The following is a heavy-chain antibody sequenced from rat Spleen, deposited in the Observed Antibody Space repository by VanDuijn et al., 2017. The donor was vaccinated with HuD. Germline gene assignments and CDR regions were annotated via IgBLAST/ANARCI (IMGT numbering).Heavy chain of an antibody. CDR1: GFIFSDYD. D-gene: IGHD1-11*01. V-gene: IGHV5-7*01. Sequence: EVQLVESGGDLVQPGRSLKLSCSASGFIFSDYDMAWVRQAPKKGLEWVATISYDGSSTYYRDSVKGRFTISRDNAKSTLYLQMDSLRSEDTATYYCARPNYGYPFAYWGQGTLVTVSS. CDR3: ARPNYGYPFAY. J-gene: IGHJ3*01. CDR2: ISYDGSST.